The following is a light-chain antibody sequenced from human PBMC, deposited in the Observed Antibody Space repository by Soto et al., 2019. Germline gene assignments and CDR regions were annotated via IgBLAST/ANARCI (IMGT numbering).Light chain of an antibody. CDR3: QQYNNWWT. CDR2: GAS. CDR1: QSVSSN. J-gene: IGKJ1*01. Sequence: EIGMTQSPATVSVSPGERATLSCRASQSVSSNLAWYQQKPGQAPRLLIYGASTRATGIPARFSGSGSGTEFTLTISSLQSEDFAVYYCQQYNNWWTFGQGTKVEIK. V-gene: IGKV3-15*01.